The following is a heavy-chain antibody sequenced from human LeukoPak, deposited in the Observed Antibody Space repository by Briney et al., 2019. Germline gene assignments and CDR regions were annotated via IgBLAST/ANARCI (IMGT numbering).Heavy chain of an antibody. CDR2: IYYSGST. CDR3: ARLASGSYGPLTPFDY. J-gene: IGHJ4*02. Sequence: SETLSLTCTVSGGSISSFHWHCIRQPPGKGLEWIGYIYYSGSTNYNPSLKSRVTISVDTSKNQFSLKLSSVTAADTAVYYSARLASGSYGPLTPFDYWGQGTLVTVSS. V-gene: IGHV4-59*01. CDR1: GGSISSFH. D-gene: IGHD1-26*01.